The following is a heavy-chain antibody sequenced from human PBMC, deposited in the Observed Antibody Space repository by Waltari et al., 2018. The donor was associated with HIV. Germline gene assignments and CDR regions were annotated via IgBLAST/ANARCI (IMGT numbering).Heavy chain of an antibody. D-gene: IGHD3-10*01. CDR2: VNHGGTT. Sequence: QVQLQQWGAGLLKPSETLSLTCAVYGTSFTGHYWTWLRQPPGKGLEWVGEVNHGGTTNYNPSLKSRVTISVDTSNNHFSLKLNSVTAADTAVYFCASGLSSGKSVDYWGQGTLVTVSS. CDR1: GTSFTGHY. V-gene: IGHV4-34*02. J-gene: IGHJ4*02. CDR3: ASGLSSGKSVDY.